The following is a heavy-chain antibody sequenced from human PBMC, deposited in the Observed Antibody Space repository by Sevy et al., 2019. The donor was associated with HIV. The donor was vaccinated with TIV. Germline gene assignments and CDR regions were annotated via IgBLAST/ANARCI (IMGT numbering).Heavy chain of an antibody. J-gene: IGHJ6*02. CDR2: IIPILGIA. CDR1: GGTFSSYA. V-gene: IGHV1-69*04. D-gene: IGHD6-6*01. Sequence: ASVKVSCKASGGTFSSYAISWVRQAPGQGLEWMGRIIPILGIANYAQKFQGRVTITADKSTSTAYMELSSLRSEDTAVYYCARDREGTGSSPYYYYGMDVWGHGTTVTVSS. CDR3: ARDREGTGSSPYYYYGMDV.